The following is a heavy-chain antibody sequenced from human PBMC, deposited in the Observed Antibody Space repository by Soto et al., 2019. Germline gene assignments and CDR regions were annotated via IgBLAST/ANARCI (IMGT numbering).Heavy chain of an antibody. D-gene: IGHD1-1*01. V-gene: IGHV1-18*01. Sequence: SVKLSRKAPGYSFSGYYIHWPRHAPGQGFEWMGWISANNGNTNYAQKLQGRVTMTTDTSTSTAYMELRSLRSDDTAVYYCARVSWNPKGYYYYGMDVWGQGTTVTVSS. CDR1: GYSFSGYY. J-gene: IGHJ6*02. CDR3: ARVSWNPKGYYYYGMDV. CDR2: ISANNGNT.